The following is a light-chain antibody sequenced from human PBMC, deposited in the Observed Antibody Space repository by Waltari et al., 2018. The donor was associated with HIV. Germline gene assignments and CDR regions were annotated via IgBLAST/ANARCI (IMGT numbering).Light chain of an antibody. CDR1: RSDVESYNS. CDR3: CSYAGSSTWL. J-gene: IGLJ3*02. CDR2: DVS. V-gene: IGLV2-23*02. Sequence: QSALTQPASVSGSPGQSITISCTGTRSDVESYNSVSWYQQHPGKAPKLIIYDVSKLPSGVSNHFSGSKSGNTASLTVSGLQAEDEADYYCCSYAGSSTWLFGGGTRLTVL.